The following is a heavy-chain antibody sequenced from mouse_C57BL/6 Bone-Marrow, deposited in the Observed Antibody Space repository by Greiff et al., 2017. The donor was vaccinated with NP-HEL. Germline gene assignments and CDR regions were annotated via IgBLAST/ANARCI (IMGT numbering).Heavy chain of an antibody. V-gene: IGHV1-69*01. CDR3: ARYYYGSSPNWYFDV. D-gene: IGHD1-1*01. J-gene: IGHJ1*03. Sequence: QVQLKESGAELVMPGASVKLSCKASGYTFTSYWMHWVKQRPGQGLEWIGEIDPSDSYTNYNQKFKGKSTLTVDKSSSTAYMQLSSLTSEDSAVYYCARYYYGSSPNWYFDVWGTGTTVTVSS. CDR1: GYTFTSYW. CDR2: IDPSDSYT.